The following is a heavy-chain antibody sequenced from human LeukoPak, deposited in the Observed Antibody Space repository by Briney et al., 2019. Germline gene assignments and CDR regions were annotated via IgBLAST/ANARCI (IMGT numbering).Heavy chain of an antibody. CDR2: IKRKTDAVTT. D-gene: IGHD2-15*01. Sequence: GGAPRLSCAASGFTFCNAWVSWGRQGPGKGLEWVGRIKRKTDAVTTNYPAPAKGRSTISRADSKTTLYLQMNSLKTEASAVYYCTTRRIAAYYYGVDVWGQGTAVTVSS. CDR3: TTRRIAAYYYGVDV. J-gene: IGHJ6*02. CDR1: GFTFCNAW. V-gene: IGHV3-15*06.